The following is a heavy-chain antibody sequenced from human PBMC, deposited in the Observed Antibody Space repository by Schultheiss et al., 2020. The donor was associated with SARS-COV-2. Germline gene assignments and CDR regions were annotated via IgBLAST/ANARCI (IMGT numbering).Heavy chain of an antibody. D-gene: IGHD3-3*01. CDR3: ARGPGVVIYYFDY. CDR2: ISWNSGSI. J-gene: IGHJ4*02. V-gene: IGHV3-74*01. CDR1: GFTFSSYW. Sequence: GGSLRLSCAASGFTFSSYWMHWVRQAPGKGLVWVSGISWNSGSIGYADSVKGRFTISRDDAENSLFLQMHSLRAEDTAVYYCARGPGVVIYYFDYWGQGTLVTVSS.